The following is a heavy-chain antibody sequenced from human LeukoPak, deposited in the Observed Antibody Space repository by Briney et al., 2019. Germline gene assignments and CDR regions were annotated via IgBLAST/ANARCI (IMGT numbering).Heavy chain of an antibody. Sequence: GGSLRLSCAASGFTFDDYAMHWVRQAPGKGLEWVSHISSSSTIYYADSVKGRFTISRDNAKNSLYLQMNSLRAEDTAVYYCARAGFTFSDYFGSFFDYWGQGTLVTVSS. V-gene: IGHV3-69-1*01. D-gene: IGHD3-10*01. CDR1: GFTFDDYA. J-gene: IGHJ4*02. CDR2: ISSSSTI. CDR3: ARAGFTFSDYFGSFFDY.